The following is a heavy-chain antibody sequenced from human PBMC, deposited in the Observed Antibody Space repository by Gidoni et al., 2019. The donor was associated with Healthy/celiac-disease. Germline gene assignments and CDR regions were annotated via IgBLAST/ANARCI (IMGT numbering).Heavy chain of an antibody. Sequence: EVQLVESGGGLVQPGGSLRPACAASGFTFSSDDRGWVRQAPGKGLEWVSAIIGSGVSTYYADSVKGRFTISRDNSKNTLYLQMNSLRAEDTAVYYCANTQSSSWYPLFDYWGQGTLVTVSS. D-gene: IGHD6-13*01. V-gene: IGHV3-23*04. CDR1: GFTFSSDD. CDR2: IIGSGVST. J-gene: IGHJ4*02. CDR3: ANTQSSSWYPLFDY.